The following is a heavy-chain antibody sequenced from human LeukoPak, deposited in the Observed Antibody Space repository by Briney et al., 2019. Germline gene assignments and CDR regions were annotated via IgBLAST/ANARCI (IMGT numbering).Heavy chain of an antibody. V-gene: IGHV3-23*01. D-gene: IGHD6-13*01. CDR2: ISGSGGST. CDR3: AKDQSWYGLGNWFDP. J-gene: IGHJ5*02. CDR1: GFTFSSYA. Sequence: GGSLRLSCAASGFTFSSYAMSWVRQAPGKGLEWVSAISGSGGSTYYADSVKGRFTISRDNSKNTLYLQMSSLRAEDTAVYYCAKDQSWYGLGNWFDPWGQGTLVTVSS.